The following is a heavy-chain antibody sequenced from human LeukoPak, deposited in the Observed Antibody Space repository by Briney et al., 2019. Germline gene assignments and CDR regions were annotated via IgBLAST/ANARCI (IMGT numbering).Heavy chain of an antibody. V-gene: IGHV4-39*01. CDR3: ARLGLLGNYYDSSGYLPGDYMDV. J-gene: IGHJ6*03. CDR1: GGSISSSSYY. CDR2: IYYSGST. Sequence: ASETLSLTCTVSGGSISSSSYYWGWIRQPPGKGLEWIGSIYYSGSTYYNPSLKSRVTISVDTSKNQFSLKLSSVTAADTAVYYCARLGLLGNYYDSSGYLPGDYMDVWGKGTTVTVSS. D-gene: IGHD3-22*01.